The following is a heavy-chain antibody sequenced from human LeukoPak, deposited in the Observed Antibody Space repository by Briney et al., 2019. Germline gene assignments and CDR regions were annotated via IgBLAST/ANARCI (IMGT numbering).Heavy chain of an antibody. CDR2: IYYSGST. Sequence: SETLSLTCTVSGGSISSYYWSWIRQPPGKGLEWIGSIYYSGSTYYNPSLKSRVTISVDTSKNQFSLKLSSVTAADTAVYYCARFIGVATPDSWGQGTLVTVSP. CDR1: GGSISSYY. CDR3: ARFIGVATPDS. J-gene: IGHJ4*02. V-gene: IGHV4-39*01. D-gene: IGHD3-3*01.